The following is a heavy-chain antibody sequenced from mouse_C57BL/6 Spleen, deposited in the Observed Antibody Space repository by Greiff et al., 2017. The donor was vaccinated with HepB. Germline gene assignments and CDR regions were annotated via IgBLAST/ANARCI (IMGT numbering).Heavy chain of an antibody. J-gene: IGHJ3*01. CDR2: INPNNGGT. CDR1: GYTFTDYY. Sequence: VQLQQSGPELVKPGASVKISCKASGYTFTDYYMNWVKQSHGKSLEWIGDINPNNGGTSYNQKFKGKATLTVDKSSSTAYMELRSLTSEDSAVYYCARVYYDYDDPFAYWGQGTLVTVSA. V-gene: IGHV1-26*01. CDR3: ARVYYDYDDPFAY. D-gene: IGHD2-4*01.